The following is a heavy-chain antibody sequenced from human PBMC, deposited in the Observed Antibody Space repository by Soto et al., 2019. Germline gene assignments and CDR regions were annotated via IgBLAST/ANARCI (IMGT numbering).Heavy chain of an antibody. CDR2: ISSSSSYI. CDR3: AIVRILLRFSNPFHY. CDR1: GFTFSSYS. V-gene: IGHV3-21*01. Sequence: GGYLRLSCAASGFTFSSYSMNWVRQAPGKGLEWVSSISSSSSYIYYADSVKGRFTISRDNAKNSLYLQMNSLRAEDTAVYYCAIVRILLRFSNPFHYWGQGTLVTVSS. J-gene: IGHJ4*02. D-gene: IGHD3-3*01.